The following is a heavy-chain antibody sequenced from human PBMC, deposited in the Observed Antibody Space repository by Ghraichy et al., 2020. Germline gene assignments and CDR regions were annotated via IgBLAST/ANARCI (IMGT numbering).Heavy chain of an antibody. J-gene: IGHJ1*01. CDR1: GYTFTSYG. CDR2: ISTYNSNT. D-gene: IGHD3-10*01. Sequence: ASVKVSCKASGYTFTSYGFSWVRQTPGQGLEWMGWISTYNSNTNYAQKFRGRVTMTTDTSTSTAYMELRSLRSDDTAVYYCARREIGDYSGEYFQHWGQGTLVTVSS. CDR3: ARREIGDYSGEYFQH. V-gene: IGHV1-18*01.